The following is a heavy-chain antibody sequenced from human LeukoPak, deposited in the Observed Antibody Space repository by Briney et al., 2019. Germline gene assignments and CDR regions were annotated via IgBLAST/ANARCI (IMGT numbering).Heavy chain of an antibody. CDR2: IHQSGSI. CDR1: GGSISSFNW. Sequence: PSQTLSLTCTVSGGSISSFNWWSWVRQSPGKGLQWIGEIHQSGSINYNPSLKSRVIISVDKSKTQFSPKLKSVTAADTAVYYCARAKLGSSGSLDSWGQGTLVTVSS. J-gene: IGHJ4*02. D-gene: IGHD3-22*01. CDR3: ARAKLGSSGSLDS. V-gene: IGHV4-4*02.